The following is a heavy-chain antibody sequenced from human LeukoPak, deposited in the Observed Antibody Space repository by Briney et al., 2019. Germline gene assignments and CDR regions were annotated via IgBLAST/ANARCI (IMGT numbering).Heavy chain of an antibody. CDR2: IYTSGST. D-gene: IGHD6-19*01. CDR3: ARRTGYSSGAFDY. Sequence: SETLSLTCTVSGGSISSYYWSWIRQPPGKGLEWIGYIYTSGSTNYNPSLKGRVTISVDTPKNQFSLKLSSVTAADTAVYYCARRTGYSSGAFDYWGQGTLVTVSS. CDR1: GGSISSYY. J-gene: IGHJ4*02. V-gene: IGHV4-4*09.